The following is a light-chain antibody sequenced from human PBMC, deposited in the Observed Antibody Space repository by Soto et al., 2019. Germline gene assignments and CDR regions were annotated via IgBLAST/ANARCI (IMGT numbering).Light chain of an antibody. CDR3: QSYDSSRSAWV. V-gene: IGLV1-40*01. J-gene: IGLJ3*02. Sequence: QAVVTQPPSVSGAPGQTITISCTGSSSNIGAGYDVHWYQQLPGTAPKLLIYGDTNRPSGVPDRFSGSNSGTSASLAITGLQAEDEADYYCQSYDSSRSAWVFGGGTKLTVL. CDR1: SSNIGAGYD. CDR2: GDT.